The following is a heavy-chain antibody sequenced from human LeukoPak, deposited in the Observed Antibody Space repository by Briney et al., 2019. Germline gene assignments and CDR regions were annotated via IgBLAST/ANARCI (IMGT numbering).Heavy chain of an antibody. CDR2: INHSGST. CDR1: GGSFSGYY. Sequence: SETLSLTCAVYGGSFSGYYWTWLRQPPGKGLEWIGEINHSGSTNYNPSLKRRVTISVDTSKNQFSLKLSSVTAADTAVYYCARRAARPPKYSSGCYGVWGQGTLVTVSS. V-gene: IGHV4-34*01. CDR3: ARRAARPPKYSSGCYGV. J-gene: IGHJ4*02. D-gene: IGHD6-19*01.